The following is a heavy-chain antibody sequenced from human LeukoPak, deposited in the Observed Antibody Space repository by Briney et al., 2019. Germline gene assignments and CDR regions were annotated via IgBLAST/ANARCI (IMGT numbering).Heavy chain of an antibody. CDR3: ARDTFQPGLIDS. D-gene: IGHD2-2*01. CDR2: INDESSDI. J-gene: IGHJ4*02. Sequence: PGGSLRLSCAASGFTFSLYATNWVRQAPGKGLEWVSYINDESSDIHYAGSVRGRFTISRDDARQTLYLQLSSLRVEDTAVYYCARDTFQPGLIDSWGQGTLVTVSS. CDR1: GFTFSLYA. V-gene: IGHV3-21*05.